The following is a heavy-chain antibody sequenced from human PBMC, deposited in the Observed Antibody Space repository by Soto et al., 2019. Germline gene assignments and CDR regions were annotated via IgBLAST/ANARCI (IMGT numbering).Heavy chain of an antibody. CDR2: INPNGGST. J-gene: IGHJ3*02. CDR3: AREKWLVRRNDPFDI. D-gene: IGHD6-19*01. CDR1: GYTFINYY. V-gene: IGHV1-46*01. Sequence: QVQLVQSGAEVKKPGASVKVSCKASGYTFINYYMHWVRQAPGQGLEWMGIINPNGGSTTYAQKFQGRVTLTRDTSKNTVNMELSSLRSEDTDVYYCAREKWLVRRNDPFDIWGQGTMVTVSS.